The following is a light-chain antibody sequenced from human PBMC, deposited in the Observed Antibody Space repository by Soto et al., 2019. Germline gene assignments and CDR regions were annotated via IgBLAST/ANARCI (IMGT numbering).Light chain of an antibody. J-gene: IGLJ1*01. CDR1: SSNIGSNY. CDR2: RNN. Sequence: QSVLTQPPSASGTPGQRVTISCSGSSSNIGSNYVYWYQQLPGTAPKLLIYRNNQRPSGVPDRFSGSKSGTSASLAISGLRSEYEAYYSSASCDASLSGLYVFGTGTNVTVL. CDR3: ASCDASLSGLYV. V-gene: IGLV1-47*01.